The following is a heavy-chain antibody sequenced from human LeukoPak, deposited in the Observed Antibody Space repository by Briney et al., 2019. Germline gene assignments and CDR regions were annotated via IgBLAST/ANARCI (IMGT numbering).Heavy chain of an antibody. Sequence: KPSETLSLTRTVSGGSISSSSYYWGWIRQPPGKGLEWIGSIYYSGSTYYNPSLKSRVTISVDTSKNQFSLKLSSVTAADTAVYYCARRIQLWLHAFDIWGQGTMVTVSS. J-gene: IGHJ3*02. CDR1: GGSISSSSYY. V-gene: IGHV4-39*01. D-gene: IGHD5-18*01. CDR3: ARRIQLWLHAFDI. CDR2: IYYSGST.